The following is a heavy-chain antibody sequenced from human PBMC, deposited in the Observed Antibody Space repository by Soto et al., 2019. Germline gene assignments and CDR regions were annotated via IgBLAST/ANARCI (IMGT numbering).Heavy chain of an antibody. D-gene: IGHD4-17*01. CDR1: GFTFSNAW. V-gene: IGHV3-15*01. J-gene: IGHJ6*02. Sequence: GGSLRLSCAASGFTFSNAWMSWVRQAPGKGLEWVGRIKSKTDGGTTDYAAPVKGRFTISRDDSKNTLYLQMNSLKTEDTAVYYCTTPTVVTADAYYYYGMDVWGQGTTVTV. CDR2: IKSKTDGGTT. CDR3: TTPTVVTADAYYYYGMDV.